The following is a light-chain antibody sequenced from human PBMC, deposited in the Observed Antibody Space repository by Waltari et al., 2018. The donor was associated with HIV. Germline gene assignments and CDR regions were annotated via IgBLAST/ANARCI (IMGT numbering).Light chain of an antibody. V-gene: IGKV3-15*01. CDR3: QQYNNWLRT. CDR1: QSVNSN. J-gene: IGKJ1*01. Sequence: EIVMTPSPATLSVSPGERATLSCRASQSVNSNLAWYQQKPGPAPRLLIYGASIRATGIPARFSGSGSGTEFTLTISSLQSEDFAVYYCQQYNNWLRTFGQGTKVEIK. CDR2: GAS.